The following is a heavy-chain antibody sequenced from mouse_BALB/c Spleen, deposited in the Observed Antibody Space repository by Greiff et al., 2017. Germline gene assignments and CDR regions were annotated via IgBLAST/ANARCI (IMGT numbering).Heavy chain of an antibody. CDR1: GFTFSSYA. CDR3: ARAGAYYDYDVYYFDY. V-gene: IGHV5-6-5*01. CDR2: ISSGGST. D-gene: IGHD2-4*01. J-gene: IGHJ2*01. Sequence: DVKLVESGGGLVKPGGSLKLSCAASGFTFSSYAMSWVRQTPEKRLEWVASISSGGSTYYPDSVKGRFTISRDNARNILYLQMSSLRSEDTAMYYCARAGAYYDYDVYYFDYWGQGTTLTVSS.